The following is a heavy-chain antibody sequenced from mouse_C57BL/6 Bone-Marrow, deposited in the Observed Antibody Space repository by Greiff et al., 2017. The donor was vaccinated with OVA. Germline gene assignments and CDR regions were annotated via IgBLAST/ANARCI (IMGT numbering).Heavy chain of an antibody. CDR3: ARGSTMVGAWFAY. D-gene: IGHD2-2*01. V-gene: IGHV1-7*01. CDR2: INPSSGST. J-gene: IGHJ3*01. CDR1: GYTFTSYW. Sequence: QVQLQQSGAELAKPGASVKLSCKASGYTFTSYWMHWVKQRPGQGLEWIGYINPSSGSTKYNQKFKDKATLTADKSSSTAYMQLSSLTYEDSAVYYGARGSTMVGAWFAYWGQGTLVTVAA.